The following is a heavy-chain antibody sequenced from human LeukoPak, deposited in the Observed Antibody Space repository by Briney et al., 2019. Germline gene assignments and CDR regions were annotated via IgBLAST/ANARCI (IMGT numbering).Heavy chain of an antibody. J-gene: IGHJ4*02. D-gene: IGHD6-19*01. Sequence: GASVKVSCKASGYTFTSYYMHWVRQAPGQGLEWKGIINPSGGSTSYAQKFQGRVTMTRDTSTSTVYMELSSLRSEDTAVYYCASGVGWYYFDYWGQGTLVTVSS. CDR2: INPSGGST. CDR1: GYTFTSYY. V-gene: IGHV1-46*01. CDR3: ASGVGWYYFDY.